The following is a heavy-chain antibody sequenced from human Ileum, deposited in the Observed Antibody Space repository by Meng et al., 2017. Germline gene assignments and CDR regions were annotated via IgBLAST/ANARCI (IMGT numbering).Heavy chain of an antibody. V-gene: IGHV4-4*02. CDR1: SGSITSDTY. CDR3: ARHGGYYQGF. CDR2: ISHSGST. J-gene: IGHJ4*02. D-gene: IGHD4-23*01. Sequence: QVQLQESGPGLVKPSGTLSLTGAVSSGSITSDTYWSWVRLPPGKGLEWIGQISHSGSTFYNPSLKSRVTMSVDKSKSQFSLMLTSVTAADTAVYYCARHGGYYQGFWGQGTLVTGSS.